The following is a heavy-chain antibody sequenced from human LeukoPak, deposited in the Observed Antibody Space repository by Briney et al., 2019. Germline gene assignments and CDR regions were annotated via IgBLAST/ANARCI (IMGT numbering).Heavy chain of an antibody. Sequence: SETLSLTCTVSGGSISCYYWSWIRQPAGKGLEWIGRIYSSGSTNYNPSLKSRVTVSVDTSKNQFSLKLSSVTAADTAVYYCARGPRSSDWYSIDYWGRGTLVTVSS. J-gene: IGHJ4*02. CDR3: ARGPRSSDWYSIDY. CDR1: GGSISCYY. D-gene: IGHD6-19*01. CDR2: IYSSGST. V-gene: IGHV4-4*07.